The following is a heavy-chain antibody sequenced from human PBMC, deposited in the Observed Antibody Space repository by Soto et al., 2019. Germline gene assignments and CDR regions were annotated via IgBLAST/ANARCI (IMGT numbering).Heavy chain of an antibody. CDR2: MSYDGSDK. V-gene: IGHV3-30*18. CDR1: EFTLNTYA. CDR3: AKEPLHSYYYMDV. Sequence: GGSLRLSCAASEFTLNTYAMHWVRQAPGQGLEWVAVMSYDGSDKYYADSVKGRFTISRDNSKNTLYLQMNSLRTEDTAVYYCAKEPLHSYYYMDVWGKGTTVTVSS. J-gene: IGHJ6*03.